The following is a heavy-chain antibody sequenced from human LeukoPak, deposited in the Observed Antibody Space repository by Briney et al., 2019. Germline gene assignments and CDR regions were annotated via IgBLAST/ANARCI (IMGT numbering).Heavy chain of an antibody. Sequence: ASVKVSCKASGYPFTNSDINWVRQAPGQGLEWMGWMNPKSGNTGHGQKFQGRVTMTRVTAITTAYMELRSLRSDDTAVYYCTKASLAFGTKYFDPWGQGTLVTVSS. V-gene: IGHV1-8*01. CDR2: MNPKSGNT. CDR1: GYPFTNSD. D-gene: IGHD3-10*01. CDR3: TKASLAFGTKYFDP. J-gene: IGHJ5*02.